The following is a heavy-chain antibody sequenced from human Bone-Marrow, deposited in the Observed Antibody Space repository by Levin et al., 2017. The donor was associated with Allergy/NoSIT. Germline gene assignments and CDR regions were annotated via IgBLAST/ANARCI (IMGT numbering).Heavy chain of an antibody. CDR3: ARGDQKGYFDY. D-gene: IGHD2-2*01. J-gene: IGHJ4*02. CDR1: DGSLIHHT. Sequence: SQTLSLTCSVSDGSLIHHTWNWIRQSAGKGLQWIGRIYFSGTSSYNPSLRSRVTISIHTAANQFALKLVSVTAADTAVYFCARGDQKGYFDYWGQGRLVTVSS. V-gene: IGHV4-4*07. CDR2: IYFSGTS.